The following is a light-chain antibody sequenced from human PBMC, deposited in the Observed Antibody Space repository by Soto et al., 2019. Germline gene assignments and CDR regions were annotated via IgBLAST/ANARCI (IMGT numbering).Light chain of an antibody. Sequence: ENVLTRSPGTLSLSPGERATLSCRASQSVSSSYLAWYQQKPGQAPRLLIYGASSRATGIPDRFSGSGSGTDFTLTISRLEPEDFAVYSCQQYGSSPRTFGQGTKV. CDR2: GAS. CDR3: QQYGSSPRT. J-gene: IGKJ1*01. CDR1: QSVSSSY. V-gene: IGKV3-20*01.